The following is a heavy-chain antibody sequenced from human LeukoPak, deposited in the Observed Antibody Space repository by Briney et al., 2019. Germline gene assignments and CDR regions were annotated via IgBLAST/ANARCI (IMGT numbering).Heavy chain of an antibody. V-gene: IGHV5-51*01. Sequence: GESLKISCKGSEYSFTSYWIGWVRQMPGKGLEWMGIIYPGDSDTRYSPSFQGQVTISADKSISTAYLQWSSLKASDTAMYYCARQGGYGGNYYYYGMDVWGQGTTVTVSS. D-gene: IGHD4-23*01. CDR1: EYSFTSYW. CDR2: IYPGDSDT. J-gene: IGHJ6*02. CDR3: ARQGGYGGNYYYYGMDV.